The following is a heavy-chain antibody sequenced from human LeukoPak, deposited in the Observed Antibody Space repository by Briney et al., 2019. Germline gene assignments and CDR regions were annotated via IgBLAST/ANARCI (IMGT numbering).Heavy chain of an antibody. V-gene: IGHV4-59*01. CDR3: AREEYGASQGFAY. CDR1: GASITSYY. Sequence: SETLSLTCTVSGASITSYYWNWIRQPPGKGLEWLGNIHYRGTTNYNPSLKSRVTLSVDTSKNQFALKVTSVTAADTAVYYCAREEYGASQGFAYGAQGPRVTVSS. D-gene: IGHD4-17*01. J-gene: IGHJ4*02. CDR2: IHYRGTT.